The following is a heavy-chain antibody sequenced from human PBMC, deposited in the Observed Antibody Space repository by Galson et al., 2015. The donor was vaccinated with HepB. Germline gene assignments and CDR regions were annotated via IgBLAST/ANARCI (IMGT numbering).Heavy chain of an antibody. CDR3: ARIKECSGSGDWFDP. J-gene: IGHJ5*02. D-gene: IGHD6-25*01. CDR1: GFSLSTTGVC. V-gene: IGHV2-70*11. CDR2: IDWDDDT. Sequence: PALVKPTQTLTLTCSFSGFSLSTTGVCVSWIRQPPGKALEWLARIDWDDDTHYRASLRTRLTISKDTSRNQVVLTMTNMDPVDTATYYCARIKECSGSGDWFDPWGQGTLVTVSS.